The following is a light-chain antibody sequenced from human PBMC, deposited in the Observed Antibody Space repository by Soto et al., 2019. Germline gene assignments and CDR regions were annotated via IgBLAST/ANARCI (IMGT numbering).Light chain of an antibody. CDR3: CSYAGSYAFVV. V-gene: IGLV2-11*01. Sequence: QSALTQSRSVSGSPGQSVTISCTGTSSDVGGYNYVSWYQQHPGKAPKLMIYDVSQRPSGVPDRFSGSKSDNTASLTISGLQAEDEADYYCCSYAGSYAFVVFGGGTKLTVL. J-gene: IGLJ2*01. CDR2: DVS. CDR1: SSDVGGYNY.